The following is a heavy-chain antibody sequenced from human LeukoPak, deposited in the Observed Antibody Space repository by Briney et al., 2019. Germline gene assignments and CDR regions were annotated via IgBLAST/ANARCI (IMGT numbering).Heavy chain of an antibody. CDR1: GFTFRSNA. V-gene: IGHV3-33*08. D-gene: IGHD5-18*01. Sequence: GGSLRLSCAASGFTFRSNAMSWVRQAPGKGLEWVAVIWYDGSNKYYADSVKGRFTISRDNSKNTLYLQMNSLRAEDTAVYYCARGLIQLWLNAFDIWGQGTMVTVSS. J-gene: IGHJ3*02. CDR3: ARGLIQLWLNAFDI. CDR2: IWYDGSNK.